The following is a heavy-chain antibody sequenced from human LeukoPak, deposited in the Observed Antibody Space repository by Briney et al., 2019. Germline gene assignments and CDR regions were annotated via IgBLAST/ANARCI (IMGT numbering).Heavy chain of an antibody. CDR1: GGTFSSYA. D-gene: IGHD2-15*01. Sequence: GSSVKVSCRASGGTFSSYAISWVRQAPGQGLEWMGGIIPIFGTANYAQKFQGRVTITADESTSTAYMELSSLRSEDTAVYYCARAIPGGYCSGGSCYFSGWGQGTLVTVSS. J-gene: IGHJ4*02. V-gene: IGHV1-69*01. CDR3: ARAIPGGYCSGGSCYFSG. CDR2: IIPIFGTA.